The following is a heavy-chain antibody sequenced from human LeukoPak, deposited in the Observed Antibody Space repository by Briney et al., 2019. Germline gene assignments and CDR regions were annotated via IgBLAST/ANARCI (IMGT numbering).Heavy chain of an antibody. J-gene: IGHJ2*01. V-gene: IGHV4-34*01. Sequence: PSETLSLTCAVYGGSFSGYYWSWIRQPPGKGLEWIGEINHSGSTNYNPSLKSRVTISVDTSKNQFSLKLSSVTAAGTAVYYCAREWGSSLGYFDLWGRGTLVTVSS. D-gene: IGHD1-26*01. CDR2: INHSGST. CDR3: AREWGSSLGYFDL. CDR1: GGSFSGYY.